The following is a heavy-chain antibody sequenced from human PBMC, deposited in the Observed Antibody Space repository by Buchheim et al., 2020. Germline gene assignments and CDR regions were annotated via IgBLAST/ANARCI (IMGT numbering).Heavy chain of an antibody. D-gene: IGHD3-9*01. J-gene: IGHJ6*02. CDR2: ISHDGGNK. V-gene: IGHV3-30-3*01. CDR1: GFTFSTYV. CDR3: ARENILTGYYSSGLYYYYGMDV. Sequence: QVQLVESGGGVVQPGRSLRLSCAVSGFTFSTYVMHWVRQAPGKGLEWVALISHDGGNKNYADSLKGRFTISRDNSKNTLYLQMNSLRAEDTAVYYCARENILTGYYSSGLYYYYGMDVWGQGTT.